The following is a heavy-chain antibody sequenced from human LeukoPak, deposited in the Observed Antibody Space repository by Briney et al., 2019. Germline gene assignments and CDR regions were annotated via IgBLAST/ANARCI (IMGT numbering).Heavy chain of an antibody. CDR3: ARVDTAARRGDFDY. D-gene: IGHD6-6*01. CDR2: INPNSGGT. V-gene: IGHV1-2*02. CDR1: GYTFTGYY. J-gene: IGHJ4*02. Sequence: GASVKVSCKASGYTFTGYYMHWVRQAPGQGLEWMGWINPNSGGTNYAQKFQGRVTMTRDTSISTAYMELSRLRSDDTAVYYCARVDTAARRGDFDYWGQGTLVTVSS.